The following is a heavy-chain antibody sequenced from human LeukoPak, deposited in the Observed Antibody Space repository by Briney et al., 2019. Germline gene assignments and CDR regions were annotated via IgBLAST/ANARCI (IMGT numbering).Heavy chain of an antibody. Sequence: SEALSLTCTVSGGSISSYYWSWIRQPPGKGLEWIGYIYYSGSTNYNPSLKSRVTISVDTSKNQFSLKVRSLTAADTAVYYCTSSYSSSDQKIDYWGQGILVTVSS. CDR2: IYYSGST. J-gene: IGHJ4*02. CDR3: TSSYSSSDQKIDY. V-gene: IGHV4-59*08. D-gene: IGHD3-22*01. CDR1: GGSISSYY.